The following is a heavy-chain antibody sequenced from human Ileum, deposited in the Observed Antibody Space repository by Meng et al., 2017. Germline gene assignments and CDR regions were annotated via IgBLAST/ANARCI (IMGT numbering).Heavy chain of an antibody. CDR1: GGSISSSNW. CDR3: ASLRYNWNYSADY. V-gene: IGHV4-4*02. Sequence: QVPLQGSGPGLVKPSGTLSLTCAVSGGSISSSNWWSWVRQPPGKGLEWIGEIYHSGSTNYNPPLKSRVTISVDKSKNQFSLKLSSVTAADTAVYYCASLRYNWNYSADYWGQGTLVTVSS. J-gene: IGHJ4*02. CDR2: IYHSGST. D-gene: IGHD1-7*01.